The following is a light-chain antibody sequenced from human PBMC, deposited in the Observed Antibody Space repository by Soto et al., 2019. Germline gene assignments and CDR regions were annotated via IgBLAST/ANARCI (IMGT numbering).Light chain of an antibody. J-gene: IGKJ1*01. CDR2: ATS. CDR3: QESYSTPWT. CDR1: QRIFSY. V-gene: IGKV1-39*01. Sequence: DIQMTQKKYSLSASVGDRVTITCRASQRIFSYLNWYQQKPGKAPKLLIYATSSLQSGVPSRFSGSGSGTDFTLTISSLQPEDFATYYCQESYSTPWTFGQGTKVDIK.